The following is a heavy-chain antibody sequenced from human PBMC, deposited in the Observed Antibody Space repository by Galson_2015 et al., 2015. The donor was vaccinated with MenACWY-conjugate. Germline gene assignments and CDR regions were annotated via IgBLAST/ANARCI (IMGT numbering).Heavy chain of an antibody. Sequence: SLRLSCAASGFTFSSYSMNWVRQAPGKGLEWVSAISGSGGSTYYADSVKGRFTISRDNSKNTLYLQMNSLRAEDTAVYYCAKDLHIVVVTAMIDYWGQGTLVTVSS. CDR3: AKDLHIVVVTAMIDY. CDR1: GFTFSSYS. J-gene: IGHJ4*02. CDR2: ISGSGGST. V-gene: IGHV3-23*01. D-gene: IGHD2-21*02.